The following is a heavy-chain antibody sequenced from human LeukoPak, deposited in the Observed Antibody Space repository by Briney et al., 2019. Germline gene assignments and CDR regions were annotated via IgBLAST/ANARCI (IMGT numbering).Heavy chain of an antibody. V-gene: IGHV3-23*01. Sequence: GSLRLSCXAXGFTFSSYAMSWVRQAPGKGLEWVSAISGSGGRTYYADSVKGRFTISRDNSKNTLYLQMNSLRAEDTAVYYCAKGSGYIGWFDHWGQGTLVTVSS. J-gene: IGHJ5*02. CDR1: GFTFSSYA. CDR2: ISGSGGRT. D-gene: IGHD6-13*01. CDR3: AKGSGYIGWFDH.